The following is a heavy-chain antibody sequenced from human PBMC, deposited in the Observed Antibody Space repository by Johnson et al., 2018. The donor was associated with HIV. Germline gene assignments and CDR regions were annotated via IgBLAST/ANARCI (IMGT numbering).Heavy chain of an antibody. Sequence: EVHLVESGGGLVQPGGSLRLSCAASGFTFSSYWMSWVRQAPGKGLEWVANIKQDGSEKYYVDSVKGRFSISRDNAKNSLDLQMNSLRAEDTAVYYCARDTSGEGRAFDSWGQGTMVTVSS. V-gene: IGHV3-7*03. CDR2: IKQDGSEK. CDR3: ARDTSGEGRAFDS. D-gene: IGHD3-10*01. CDR1: GFTFSSYW. J-gene: IGHJ3*02.